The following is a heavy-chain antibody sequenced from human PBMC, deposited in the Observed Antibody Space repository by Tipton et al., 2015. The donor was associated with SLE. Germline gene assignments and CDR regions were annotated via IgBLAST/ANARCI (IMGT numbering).Heavy chain of an antibody. J-gene: IGHJ4*02. Sequence: TLSLTCTVSGGSISSTIYYWGWIRQPPGKGLEWIGSIYYSGSTYYNPSLKSRVTISVDTSKNQFSLKLTSVTAADTAVYYCARVGWSGYSYYFDYWGQGTLVTVSS. CDR2: IYYSGST. CDR3: ARVGWSGYSYYFDY. CDR1: GGSISSTIYY. V-gene: IGHV4-39*07. D-gene: IGHD3-3*01.